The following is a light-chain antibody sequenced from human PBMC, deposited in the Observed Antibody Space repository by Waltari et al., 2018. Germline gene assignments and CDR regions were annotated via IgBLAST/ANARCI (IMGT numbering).Light chain of an antibody. CDR3: QHYNNWVT. CDR2: DAS. CDR1: QSVTNN. Sequence: EIVMTQSPATLSVSPGERATLSCRASQSVTNNLAWYQHKPGQATRLLIYDASTRATGVPARFSGSGSGTEFTLTISSLQSEDFAVYYCQHYNNWVTFGQGTRLEIK. J-gene: IGKJ5*01. V-gene: IGKV3-15*01.